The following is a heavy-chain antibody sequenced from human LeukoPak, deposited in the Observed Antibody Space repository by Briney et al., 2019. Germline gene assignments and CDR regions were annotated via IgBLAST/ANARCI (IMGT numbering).Heavy chain of an antibody. V-gene: IGHV3-33*08. CDR2: IWYDGSNK. Sequence: GGSLRLSCVASGFTFSSYGMHWVRQAPGKGLEWVAVIWYDGSNKYYADSVKGRFTISRDNSKNTLYLQMNSLRAEDTAVYYCARDRGGISGYYYTSGRYWGQGTLVTVSS. D-gene: IGHD3-22*01. J-gene: IGHJ4*02. CDR1: GFTFSSYG. CDR3: ARDRGGISGYYYTSGRY.